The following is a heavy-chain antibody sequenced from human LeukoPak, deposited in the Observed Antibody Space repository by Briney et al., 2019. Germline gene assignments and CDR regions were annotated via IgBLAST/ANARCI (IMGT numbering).Heavy chain of an antibody. Sequence: PGGSLRLSCEASGFTFISYWMSWVRQAPGKGLEWVANVKQDGSEKYYVDSVKGRFTISRDNAKNSLYLQMNSLRAEDTAVYYCASDSPPDIWGQGTMVTVSS. J-gene: IGHJ3*02. CDR3: ASDSPPDI. CDR2: VKQDGSEK. CDR1: GFTFISYW. V-gene: IGHV3-7*01.